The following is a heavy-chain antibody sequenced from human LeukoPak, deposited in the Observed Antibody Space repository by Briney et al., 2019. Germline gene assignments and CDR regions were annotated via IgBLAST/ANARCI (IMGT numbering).Heavy chain of an antibody. J-gene: IGHJ4*02. D-gene: IGHD3-10*01. V-gene: IGHV3-23*01. CDR2: ISGSGGST. Sequence: PGGSLRLSCAACGFTFSSYAMSWVRQAPGKGLEWVSAISGSGGSTYYADSVKGRFTISRDNSKNTLYLQMNSLRAEDTAVYYSAKVAYYYGSGSYYAFDYWGQGTLVTVSS. CDR1: GFTFSSYA. CDR3: AKVAYYYGSGSYYAFDY.